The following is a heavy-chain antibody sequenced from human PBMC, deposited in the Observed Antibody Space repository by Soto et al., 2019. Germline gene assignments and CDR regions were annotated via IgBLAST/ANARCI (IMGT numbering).Heavy chain of an antibody. J-gene: IGHJ6*03. CDR3: ARAWYSRSSRDYMDV. CDR1: GGSFSGYY. CDR2: INHSGTT. V-gene: IGHV4-34*01. Sequence: SETLSLTCAVYGGSFSGYYWSWIRQPPGKGLEWVGEINHSGTTNYSPSLKSRVTISLDTSKNQFSLKLSFVTAADTAVYYCARAWYSRSSRDYMDVWGKGTTVTVSS. D-gene: IGHD6-6*01.